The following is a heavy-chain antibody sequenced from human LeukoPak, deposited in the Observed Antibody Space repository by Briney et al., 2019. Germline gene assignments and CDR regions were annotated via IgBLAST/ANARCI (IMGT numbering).Heavy chain of an antibody. CDR1: GFTFSDSY. Sequence: PGGSLRLSCADSGFTFSDSYMSWIRQAPGKGLEYVSAISSNGGSTYYANSVKGRFTISRDSSKNTLYLQMGSLRAEDMAVYYCARESLAARRYFDYWGQGTLVTVSS. CDR2: ISSNGGST. D-gene: IGHD6-6*01. J-gene: IGHJ4*02. V-gene: IGHV3-64*01. CDR3: ARESLAARRYFDY.